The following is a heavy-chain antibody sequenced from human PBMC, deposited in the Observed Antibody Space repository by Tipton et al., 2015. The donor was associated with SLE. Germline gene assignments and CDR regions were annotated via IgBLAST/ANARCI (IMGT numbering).Heavy chain of an antibody. Sequence: LRLSCAVYGGSFSGYYWSWIRQPPGKGLEWIGEINHSGSTNYNPSLKSRVTISVDTSKNQFSLKLSSVTAADTAVYYCARRVTGTTGAFDIWGQGTMVTVSS. CDR3: ARRVTGTTGAFDI. CDR1: GGSFSGYY. J-gene: IGHJ3*02. CDR2: INHSGST. V-gene: IGHV4-34*01. D-gene: IGHD1-7*01.